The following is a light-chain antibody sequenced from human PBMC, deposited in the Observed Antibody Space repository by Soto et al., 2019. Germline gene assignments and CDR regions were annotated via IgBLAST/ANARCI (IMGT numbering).Light chain of an antibody. CDR2: EDR. V-gene: IGLV6-57*04. J-gene: IGLJ2*01. CDR3: QSYDTSTPLV. Sequence: NFMLTQPHSVSESPGKTVTISCTRSSGNIASSSVQWYQQRPGSAPTTVIYEDRQRPSGVPDRFSGSIDAPSNSASLTISGLKTEDGADYYCQSYDTSTPLVFGGGTKLTVL. CDR1: SGNIASSS.